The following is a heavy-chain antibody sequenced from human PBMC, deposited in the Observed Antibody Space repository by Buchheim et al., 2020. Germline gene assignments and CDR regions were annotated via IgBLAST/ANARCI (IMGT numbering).Heavy chain of an antibody. CDR2: IDSSGSP. Sequence: QLQLQESGPGLVKPSETLSLTCTVSGGSISSTNYYWGWIRQPPGKGLEWIGSIDSSGSPYYNPSLKSRVTISVVIISVDPSKKQFSLKLRSVTAADTAVFDGARHRRGYGYVRGDFEYWGRGTL. D-gene: IGHD3-16*01. J-gene: IGHJ4*02. V-gene: IGHV4-39*01. CDR1: GGSISSTNYY. CDR3: ARHRRGYGYVRGDFEY.